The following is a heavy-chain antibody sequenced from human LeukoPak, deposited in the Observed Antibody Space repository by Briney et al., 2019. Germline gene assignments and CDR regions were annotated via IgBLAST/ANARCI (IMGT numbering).Heavy chain of an antibody. CDR3: ARAEGGYYDFWSGYPNWFDP. V-gene: IGHV1-8*01. CDR1: GYTFTSYD. J-gene: IGHJ5*02. Sequence: PLASVKVSCKASGYTFTSYDINWVRQATGQGLEWMGWMNPNSGNTGYAQKFQGRVTMTRNTSISTAYMELSSLRSEDTAVYYCARAEGGYYDFWSGYPNWFDPWGQGTLVTVSS. D-gene: IGHD3-3*01. CDR2: MNPNSGNT.